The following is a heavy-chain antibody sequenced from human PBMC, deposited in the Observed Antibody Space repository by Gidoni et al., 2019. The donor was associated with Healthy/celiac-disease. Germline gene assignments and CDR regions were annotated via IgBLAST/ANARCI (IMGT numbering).Heavy chain of an antibody. Sequence: EVQLVQSGAQVKQPGESLRISCKGSGYTFTSYWISWVRQMPGKGLEWMGRIDPSDSYTNYSPSFQCHSSISADKSISTAYLQWSSLKASDTAIYYCARLYNYGPGDYWGQGTLVTVSS. V-gene: IGHV5-10-1*03. CDR3: ARLYNYGPGDY. J-gene: IGHJ4*02. CDR2: IDPSDSYT. D-gene: IGHD5-18*01. CDR1: GYTFTSYW.